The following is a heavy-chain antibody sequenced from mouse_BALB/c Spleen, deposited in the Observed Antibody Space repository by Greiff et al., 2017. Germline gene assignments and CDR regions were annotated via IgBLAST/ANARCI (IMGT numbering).Heavy chain of an antibody. CDR2: IWAGGST. J-gene: IGHJ1*01. D-gene: IGHD1-1*01. Sequence: VQGVESGPGLVAPSQSLSITCTVSGFSLTSYGVHWVRQPPGKGLEWLGVIWAGGSTNYNSALMSRLSISKDNSKSQVFLKMNSLQTDDTAMYYCARGYYGSVTFYWYFDVWGAGTTVTVSS. CDR1: GFSLTSYG. CDR3: ARGYYGSVTFYWYFDV. V-gene: IGHV2-9*02.